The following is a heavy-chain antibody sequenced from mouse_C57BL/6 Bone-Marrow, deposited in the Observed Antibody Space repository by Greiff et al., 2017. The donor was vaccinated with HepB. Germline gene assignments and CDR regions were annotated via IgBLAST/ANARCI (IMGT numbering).Heavy chain of an antibody. J-gene: IGHJ4*01. Sequence: DVKLVESGGDLVKPGGSLKLSCAASGFTFSSYGMSWVRQTPDKRLEWVATISSGGSYTYYPDSVKGRFTISRDNAKNTRYLQMSSRKSEDTAMYYCARQGGDVDYYAIDYWGQGTTVTVSS. CDR3: ARQGGDVDYYAIDY. D-gene: IGHD2-13*01. CDR2: ISSGGSYT. CDR1: GFTFSSYG. V-gene: IGHV5-6*02.